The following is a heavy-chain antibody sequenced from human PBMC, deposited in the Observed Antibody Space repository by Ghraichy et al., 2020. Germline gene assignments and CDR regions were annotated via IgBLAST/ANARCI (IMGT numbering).Heavy chain of an antibody. J-gene: IGHJ4*02. Sequence: SQTLSLTCSVSGGSISGYYWSWIRQPPGKGLEYIGFIYYTGSTNYNPSLKTRVTISVDTSKNHLSLKLDSVTAADTAVYHCARYEYCSSGRCYEDHWGQGTLVTVSS. CDR3: ARYEYCSSGRCYEDH. V-gene: IGHV4-59*01. D-gene: IGHD2-15*01. CDR1: GGSISGYY. CDR2: IYYTGST.